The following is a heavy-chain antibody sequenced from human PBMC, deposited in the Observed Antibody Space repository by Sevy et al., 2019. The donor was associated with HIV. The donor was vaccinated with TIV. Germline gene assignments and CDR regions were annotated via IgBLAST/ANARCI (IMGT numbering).Heavy chain of an antibody. CDR2: IYYSGNT. Sequence: SETLSLTCSVSGGSISSSNYYWGWIRQPPGKGLEWIGSIYYSGNTYYNLSLKSRVTISVDTFKNQFSLKLTSVTAADTAVYYCARPNYGYYYYFDYWGRGTLVTVSS. D-gene: IGHD4-17*01. CDR3: ARPNYGYYYYFDY. V-gene: IGHV4-39*07. CDR1: GGSISSSNYY. J-gene: IGHJ4*02.